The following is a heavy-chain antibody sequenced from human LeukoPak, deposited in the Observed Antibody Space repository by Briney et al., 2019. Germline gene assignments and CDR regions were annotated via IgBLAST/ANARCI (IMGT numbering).Heavy chain of an antibody. CDR2: ISTSSSTI. CDR3: ARDREWFGELLSAHYMDV. D-gene: IGHD3-10*01. Sequence: GGPLRLSCAASGFTFSSYSMNWVRQAPGKGLEWVSYISTSSSTIYYADSVKGRFTISRDNAKNSLYLQMNSLRAEDTAVYYCARDREWFGELLSAHYMDVWGKGTTVTVSS. J-gene: IGHJ6*03. V-gene: IGHV3-48*01. CDR1: GFTFSSYS.